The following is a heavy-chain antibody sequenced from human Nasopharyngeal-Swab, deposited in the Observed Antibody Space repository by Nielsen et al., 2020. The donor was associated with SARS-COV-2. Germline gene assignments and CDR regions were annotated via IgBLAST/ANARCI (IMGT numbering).Heavy chain of an antibody. CDR2: IYSGGST. V-gene: IGHV3-53*01. Sequence: GEALKTSCAASGFTVSSNYMSWVRQPPGKGLEWVSVIYSGGSTYYADSVKGRFTISRDNSKNTLYLQMHSLRAEDTAVYYCARVRGSYYFDYWGQGTLVTVSS. J-gene: IGHJ4*02. CDR1: GFTVSSNY. D-gene: IGHD1-26*01. CDR3: ARVRGSYYFDY.